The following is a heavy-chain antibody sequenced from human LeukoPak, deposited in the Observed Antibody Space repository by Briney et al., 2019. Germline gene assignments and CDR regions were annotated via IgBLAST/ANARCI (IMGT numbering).Heavy chain of an antibody. D-gene: IGHD5-12*01. Sequence: GGSLRLSCAASGFTISNYWMTWVRQAPGKGLEWVSLIIGSSGDTFYADSVKGRFTISRDNSKNRLYLQMNSLRAEDTALHYCAKGAYDYIEMGYFDYWGQGTLVTVSS. CDR1: GFTISNYW. CDR2: IIGSSGDT. CDR3: AKGAYDYIEMGYFDY. V-gene: IGHV3-23*01. J-gene: IGHJ4*02.